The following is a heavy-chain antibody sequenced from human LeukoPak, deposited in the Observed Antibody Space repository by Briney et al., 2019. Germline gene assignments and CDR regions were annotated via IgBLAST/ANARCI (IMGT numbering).Heavy chain of an antibody. CDR2: IYHSGST. CDR3: ARGVGVGAATVAWFDP. Sequence: PSGTPSLTSAVSGGSTSSGGYSWSWIRQPPRKGLEWIGYIYHSGSTFYNPSLKSRVTISVDRSKNQFSLKLSSGTAADTAVYYCARGVGVGAATVAWFDPWGQGTLVTVSS. V-gene: IGHV4-30-2*01. D-gene: IGHD2-15*01. CDR1: GGSTSSGGYS. J-gene: IGHJ5*02.